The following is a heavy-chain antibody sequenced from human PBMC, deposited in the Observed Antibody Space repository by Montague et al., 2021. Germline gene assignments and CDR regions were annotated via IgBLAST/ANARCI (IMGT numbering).Heavy chain of an antibody. D-gene: IGHD1-26*01. V-gene: IGHV4-59*01. CDR2: IYSSGNT. CDR1: GDSMNTYK. J-gene: IGHJ3*01. Sequence: SETLSLTCTVSGDSMNTYKWNWIRQPPGKGLEWIGYIYSSGNTNYNPSLKSRVTISVDTSRNQFSLEVRSVTAADTAKYHCAREWSAFGFWGQGIMVTVSS. CDR3: AREWSAFGF.